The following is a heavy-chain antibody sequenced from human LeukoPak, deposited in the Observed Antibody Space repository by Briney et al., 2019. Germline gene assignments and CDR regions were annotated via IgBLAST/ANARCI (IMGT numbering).Heavy chain of an antibody. J-gene: IGHJ4*02. V-gene: IGHV3-74*01. CDR2: IDGDGSST. Sequence: GGSLRLSCAASGFTFSTYSMNWVRQAPGRGLVWVSRIDGDGSSTNYADSVKGRFTISRDNAKNTLYLQMNSLRAEDTAVYFCARTIVGAAFDYWGQGTLVTVSS. CDR1: GFTFSTYS. CDR3: ARTIVGAAFDY. D-gene: IGHD1-26*01.